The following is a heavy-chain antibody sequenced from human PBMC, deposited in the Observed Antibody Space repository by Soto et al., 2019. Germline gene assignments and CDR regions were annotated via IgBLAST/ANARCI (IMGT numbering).Heavy chain of an antibody. D-gene: IGHD2-2*01. V-gene: IGHV4-34*01. J-gene: IGHJ4*02. CDR2: INHSGST. CDR1: GGSFSGYY. Sequence: QVQLQQWGAGLLKPSETLSLTCAVYGGSFSGYYWSWIRQPPGKGLEWIGEINHSGSTNYNPSLKSRVPISVDTSKNQFSLKLSSVTAADTAVYYCARLMTAALDYWGQGTLVTVSS. CDR3: ARLMTAALDY.